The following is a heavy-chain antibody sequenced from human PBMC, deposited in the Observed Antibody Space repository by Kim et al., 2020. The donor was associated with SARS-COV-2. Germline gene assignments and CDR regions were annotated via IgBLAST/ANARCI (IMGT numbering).Heavy chain of an antibody. CDR2: IIPIFGTA. Sequence: SVKVSCKASGGTFSSYAISWVRQAPGQGLEWMGGIIPIFGTANYAQKFQGRVTITADESTSTAYMELSSLRSEDTAVYYCASYGSGSYYNRRHSYYYYYMDVWGKGTTVTVSS. J-gene: IGHJ6*03. V-gene: IGHV1-69*13. CDR1: GGTFSSYA. CDR3: ASYGSGSYYNRRHSYYYYYMDV. D-gene: IGHD3-10*01.